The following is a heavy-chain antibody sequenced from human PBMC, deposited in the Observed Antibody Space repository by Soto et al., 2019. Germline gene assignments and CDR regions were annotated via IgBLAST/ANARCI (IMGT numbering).Heavy chain of an antibody. CDR2: IWYDGSNK. CDR3: ARPYSSSWVYFDS. V-gene: IGHV3-33*01. Sequence: GGSLRLSCAASGFTFSSYGMHWVRQAPGKGLEWVAVIWYDGSNKYYADSVKGRFTISRDNSKNTLYLQMNSLRVEDTAVYYCARPYSSSWVYFDSWGQGTLVTVSS. D-gene: IGHD6-13*01. J-gene: IGHJ4*02. CDR1: GFTFSSYG.